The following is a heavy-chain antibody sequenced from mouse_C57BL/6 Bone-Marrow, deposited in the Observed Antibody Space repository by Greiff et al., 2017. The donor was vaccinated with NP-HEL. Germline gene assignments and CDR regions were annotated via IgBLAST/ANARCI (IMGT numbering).Heavy chain of an antibody. CDR2: IAPANGNT. Sequence: EVQLVESVPELVRPGASVKFSCTASGFYINNTYMHWVKQRPEQGLEWIGRIAPANGNTKYPPKFQGKATITADTSSNTAYMQLSRLTSEDTAMYYCAGGWLTWYFGVWGTGNTVTVSA. D-gene: IGHD2-3*01. CDR3: AGGWLTWYFGV. V-gene: IGHV14-3*01. CDR1: GFYINNTY. J-gene: IGHJ1*03.